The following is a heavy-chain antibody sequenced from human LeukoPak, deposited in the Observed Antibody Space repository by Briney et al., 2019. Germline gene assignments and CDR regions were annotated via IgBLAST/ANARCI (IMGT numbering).Heavy chain of an antibody. CDR2: IIPIFGTA. CDR1: GYTFTGYY. V-gene: IGHV1-69*06. J-gene: IGHJ6*03. Sequence: ASVKVSCKASGYTFTGYYMHWVRQAPGQGLEWMGGIIPIFGTANYAQKFQGRVTITADKSTSTAYMELSSLRSEDTAVYYCARSYYYDSSGYYAHHYYYYMDVWGKGTTVTVSS. D-gene: IGHD3-22*01. CDR3: ARSYYYDSSGYYAHHYYYYMDV.